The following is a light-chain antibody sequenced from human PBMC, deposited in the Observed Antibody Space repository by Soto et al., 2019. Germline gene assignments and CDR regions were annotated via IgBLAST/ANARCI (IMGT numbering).Light chain of an antibody. CDR1: SSDVGSYSL. CDR3: YTYAGGSTYL. Sequence: QSVLTQPASVSGSPGQSITISCTGTSSDVGSYSLLSWYQHHPGKANKLIIYEDIKGPSGVSNRFSGSKSGNTASLRISGLQAEDEADYYCYTYAGGSTYLFGTGTKVTVL. CDR2: EDI. J-gene: IGLJ1*01. V-gene: IGLV2-23*01.